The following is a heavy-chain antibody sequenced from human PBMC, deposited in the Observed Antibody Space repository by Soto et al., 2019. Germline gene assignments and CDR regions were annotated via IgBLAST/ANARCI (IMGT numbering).Heavy chain of an antibody. CDR3: AREGRMPVRDGDNYYFDY. D-gene: IGHD2-2*01. CDR1: GFTFSRYW. V-gene: IGHV3-74*01. J-gene: IGHJ4*02. Sequence: GGSLRLSCAASGFTFSRYWMHWVRQAPGKGLVWVSRINSDGSSTSYADSVKGRFTISRDNAKNTLYLQMNSLRAEDTAVYYCAREGRMPVRDGDNYYFDYWGQGT. CDR2: INSDGSST.